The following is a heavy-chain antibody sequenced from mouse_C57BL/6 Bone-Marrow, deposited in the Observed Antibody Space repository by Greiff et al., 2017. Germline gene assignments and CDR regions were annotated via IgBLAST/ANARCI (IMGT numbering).Heavy chain of an antibody. CDR3: ARDTGYYVWYFDV. CDR1: GFTFSDYY. D-gene: IGHD2-3*01. V-gene: IGHV5-16*01. Sequence: EVMLVESEGGLVQPGSSMKLSCTASGFTFSDYYMAWVRQVPEKGLEWVANINYDGSSTYYLDSLKSRFITSKDNAKNILYLQMSSLKSEDTATYYCARDTGYYVWYFDVWGTGTTVTVSS. J-gene: IGHJ1*03. CDR2: INYDGSST.